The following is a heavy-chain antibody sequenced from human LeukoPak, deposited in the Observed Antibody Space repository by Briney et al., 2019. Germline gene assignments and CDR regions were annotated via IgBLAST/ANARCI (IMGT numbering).Heavy chain of an antibody. Sequence: SETLSLTCAVYGGSFSGYYWSWIRQPPGKGLEWIGEINHSGSTNYNPSLKSRVTISVDTSKNQFSLKLSSVTAADTAVYYCARVWEYYDSSGLGPNDAFDIWGQGTMVTVSS. D-gene: IGHD3-22*01. V-gene: IGHV4-34*01. J-gene: IGHJ3*02. CDR1: GGSFSGYY. CDR2: INHSGST. CDR3: ARVWEYYDSSGLGPNDAFDI.